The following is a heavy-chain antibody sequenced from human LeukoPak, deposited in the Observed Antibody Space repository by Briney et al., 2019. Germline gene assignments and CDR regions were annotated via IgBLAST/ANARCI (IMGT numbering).Heavy chain of an antibody. CDR3: TGRYCSGGSCLDY. CDR2: IRSKANSYAT. CDR1: GFTFSGSA. J-gene: IGHJ4*02. V-gene: IGHV3-73*01. Sequence: PGGSLRLSCAASGFTFSGSAMHWVRQASGKGLEWVGRIRSKANSYATAYAASVKGRFTISRDDSKNTPYLQMNSLKTEDTAVYYCTGRYCSGGSCLDYWGQGTLVTVSS. D-gene: IGHD2-15*01.